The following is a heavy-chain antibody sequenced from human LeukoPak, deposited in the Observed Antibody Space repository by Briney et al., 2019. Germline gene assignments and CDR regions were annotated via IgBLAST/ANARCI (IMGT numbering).Heavy chain of an antibody. D-gene: IGHD6-19*01. J-gene: IGHJ4*02. CDR3: ARSTGWSSDLFDY. Sequence: PSETLSLTCTVSGGSISGYYWNWIRQPAGKGLEWIGRVYTSGTTNYSPSLKSRITMSMDTSKNQFSLRPISVTAADTAVYYCARSTGWSSDLFDYWGQGTLVTVSS. CDR2: VYTSGTT. CDR1: GGSISGYY. V-gene: IGHV4-4*07.